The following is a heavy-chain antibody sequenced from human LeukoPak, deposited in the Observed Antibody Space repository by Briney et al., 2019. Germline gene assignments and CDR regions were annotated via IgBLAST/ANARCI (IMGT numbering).Heavy chain of an antibody. CDR2: MYDSGST. CDR1: GGSISSDY. Sequence: RPSETLSLTCSVSGGSISSDYWTWIRQPPGHGLEWIGYMYDSGSTNYNPSLKSRVTISVDTCKSQFSLKLSSVTAADTAVYYCAELGITMIGGVWGKGTTVTISS. J-gene: IGHJ6*04. CDR3: AELGITMIGGV. V-gene: IGHV4-59*12. D-gene: IGHD3-10*02.